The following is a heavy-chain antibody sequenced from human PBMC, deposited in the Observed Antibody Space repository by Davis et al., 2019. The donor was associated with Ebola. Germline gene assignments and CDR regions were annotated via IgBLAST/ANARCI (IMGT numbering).Heavy chain of an antibody. CDR2: VYYSGNT. CDR3: ASGRNNWFDP. CDR1: GASISSYY. J-gene: IGHJ5*02. V-gene: IGHV4-59*01. D-gene: IGHD1-26*01. Sequence: SETLSLTCTVSGASISSYYWSWIRQPPGKGLEWIGLVYYSGNTNYNPSLKSRVIISVDTSKNQFSLKLTSVTAADTAVYYCASGRNNWFDPWGQGTLVTVSS.